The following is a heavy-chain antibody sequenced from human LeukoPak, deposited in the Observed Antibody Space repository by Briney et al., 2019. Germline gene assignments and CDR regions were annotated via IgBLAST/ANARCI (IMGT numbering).Heavy chain of an antibody. Sequence: SVKVSCKPSGGTFSSYAISWVRQAPGQGLEWMGGIIPIFGTANYAQKFQGRVTITTDESTSTAYMELSSLRSEDTAVYYCARDERITGSPGKYYYYYYYMDVWGKGTTVTVSS. D-gene: IGHD1-20*01. V-gene: IGHV1-69*05. CDR1: GGTFSSYA. J-gene: IGHJ6*03. CDR3: ARDERITGSPGKYYYYYYYMDV. CDR2: IIPIFGTA.